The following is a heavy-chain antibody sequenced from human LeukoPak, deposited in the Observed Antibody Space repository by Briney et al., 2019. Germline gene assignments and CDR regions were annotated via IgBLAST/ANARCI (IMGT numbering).Heavy chain of an antibody. D-gene: IGHD3-10*01. V-gene: IGHV3-21*01. Sequence: GGSLRLSCAASGFTFSSYSMNWVRQAPGKGLEWVSSISSSSSYIYYADSVKGRFTISRDNAKNSLYLQMNSLRAEDTAVYYCARAYGSGSFHFDHWGQETLVTVSS. CDR2: ISSSSSYI. CDR3: ARAYGSGSFHFDH. CDR1: GFTFSSYS. J-gene: IGHJ4*02.